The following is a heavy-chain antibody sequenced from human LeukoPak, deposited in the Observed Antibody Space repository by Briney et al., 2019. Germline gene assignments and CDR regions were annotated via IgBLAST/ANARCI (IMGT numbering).Heavy chain of an antibody. D-gene: IGHD5-24*01. J-gene: IGHJ5*02. V-gene: IGHV3-48*03. Sequence: PGGSLRLSCAASGFTFSSYEMNWVRQAPGKGLEWVSYISNSGSSIYYADSVKGRFTFSRDNAKNSLYLQMNSLRAEDTAVYYCARGRRDGYNIPTWFDPWGQGTLVTVSS. CDR2: ISNSGSSI. CDR1: GFTFSSYE. CDR3: ARGRRDGYNIPTWFDP.